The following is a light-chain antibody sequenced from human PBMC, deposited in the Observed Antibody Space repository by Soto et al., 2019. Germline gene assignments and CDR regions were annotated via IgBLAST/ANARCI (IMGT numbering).Light chain of an antibody. CDR1: QSVSSSY. J-gene: IGKJ1*01. Sequence: EIVLTQSPGTLSLSPGERATLSWRASQSVSSSYLAWYQQKPGQAPRLLIYGASSRATGIPDRFSGSGSGTDFSLTISRLEAEDFAVYYCQQYGTSPGTFGQGTKVEIK. V-gene: IGKV3-20*01. CDR2: GAS. CDR3: QQYGTSPGT.